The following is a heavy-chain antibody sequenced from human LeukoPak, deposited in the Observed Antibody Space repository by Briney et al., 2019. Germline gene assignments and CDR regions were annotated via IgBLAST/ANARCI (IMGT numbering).Heavy chain of an antibody. J-gene: IGHJ6*03. CDR3: ARGRVSSSTYYSTYYYYFYMDV. CDR1: GDSISIYY. D-gene: IGHD4-11*01. Sequence: PSETLSLICSVPGDSISIYYWSWIRQPPGKGLEWIGYIDHTGSTNYNPSLNSRVTISRDTSKNHFSLKLSSVTAADTAVYFCARGRVSSSTYYSTYYYYFYMDVWGKGTTVTVSS. V-gene: IGHV4-59*01. CDR2: IDHTGST.